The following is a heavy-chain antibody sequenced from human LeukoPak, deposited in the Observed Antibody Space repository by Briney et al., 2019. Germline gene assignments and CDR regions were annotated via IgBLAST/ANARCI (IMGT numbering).Heavy chain of an antibody. CDR3: ARARGSGWLDFDC. Sequence: PGGSLRLSCAASGFTFSSHWMTWVRQAPGKGLEWVSVLYSGGDTYYTDSVKGRFTISRDNSKNTLYLQMNSLRVEDTAVYYCARARGSGWLDFDCWGQGTLVTVSS. V-gene: IGHV3-53*01. CDR1: GFTFSSHW. CDR2: LYSGGDT. D-gene: IGHD6-19*01. J-gene: IGHJ4*02.